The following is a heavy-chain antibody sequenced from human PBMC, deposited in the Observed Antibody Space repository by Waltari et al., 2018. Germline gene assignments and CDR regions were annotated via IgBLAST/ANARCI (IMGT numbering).Heavy chain of an antibody. D-gene: IGHD6-6*01. J-gene: IGHJ6*02. CDR3: ARYAAAARPPHLYYYYYGMDV. CDR2: ISPIFGTA. V-gene: IGHV1-69*01. Sequence: QVPLVQSGAEVKKPGSSVKVSCKASGGTFSSYAIRRVRQAPGKGLEGMGGISPIFGTANYAQKFQGRVTITADESTSTAYMELSSLRSEDTAVYYCARYAAAARPPHLYYYYYGMDVWGQGTTVTVSS. CDR1: GGTFSSYA.